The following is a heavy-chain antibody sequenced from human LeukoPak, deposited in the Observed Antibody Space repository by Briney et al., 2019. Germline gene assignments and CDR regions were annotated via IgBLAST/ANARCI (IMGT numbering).Heavy chain of an antibody. CDR3: ARYEEHYESPTYSYYFDY. D-gene: IGHD3-22*01. CDR2: IYYSGST. Sequence: SETLSLTCTVSGGSINNYYWSWIRQPPGKGLEWIGYIYYSGSTNYNPSLKSRVTISVDTSKNQFSLKLSSVTAADTAVYYCARYEEHYESPTYSYYFDYWGQGTLVTVSS. CDR1: GGSINNYY. J-gene: IGHJ4*02. V-gene: IGHV4-59*08.